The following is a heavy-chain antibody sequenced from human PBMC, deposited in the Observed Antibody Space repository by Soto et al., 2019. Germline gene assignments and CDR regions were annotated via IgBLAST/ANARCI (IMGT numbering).Heavy chain of an antibody. D-gene: IGHD4-4*01. Sequence: SSYAISWVRQAPGQGLEWMGGIIPIFGTADYAQKFQGRVTITADESTSTAYMELSSLRSEDTAVYYCARDGGVYDYSPFDYWVQGTLVTVSS. V-gene: IGHV1-69*01. CDR2: IIPIFGTA. CDR3: ARDGGVYDYSPFDY. CDR1: SSYA. J-gene: IGHJ4*02.